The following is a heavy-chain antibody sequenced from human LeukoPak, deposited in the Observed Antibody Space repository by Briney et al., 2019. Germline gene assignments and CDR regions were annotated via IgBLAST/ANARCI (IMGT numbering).Heavy chain of an antibody. D-gene: IGHD4-17*01. Sequence: ASVKVSCKASGYTFTSYAMHWVRQAPGQRLEWMGWINAGNGITKYSQKFQGRVTITRDTSASTAYMELSSLRSEDTAVYYCAATLHDYEWVFDYWGQGTLVTVSS. V-gene: IGHV1-3*01. CDR2: INAGNGIT. J-gene: IGHJ4*02. CDR1: GYTFTSYA. CDR3: AATLHDYEWVFDY.